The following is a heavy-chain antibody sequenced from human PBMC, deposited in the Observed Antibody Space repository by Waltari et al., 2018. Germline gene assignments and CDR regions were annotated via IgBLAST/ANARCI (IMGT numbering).Heavy chain of an antibody. CDR1: GVPISSSNW. CDR3: ARDRGLRGGYDS. J-gene: IGHJ5*02. V-gene: IGHV4-4*02. D-gene: IGHD5-12*01. Sequence: QVQLQESGPGLVTPSGTLSLTCAVSGVPISSSNWWIWVRQPPGKGLGWLGEIHPSGTTNYNPSLKSRVTISVDNSKNQFSLKLSSVTAADTAVYYCARDRGLRGGYDSWGQGTLVTVSS. CDR2: IHPSGTT.